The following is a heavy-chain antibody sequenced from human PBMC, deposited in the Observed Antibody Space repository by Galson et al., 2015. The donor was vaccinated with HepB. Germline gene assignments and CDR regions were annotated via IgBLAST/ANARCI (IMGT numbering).Heavy chain of an antibody. CDR3: ARRISLVRGIITRPDYYYGMDV. D-gene: IGHD3-10*01. J-gene: IGHJ6*02. V-gene: IGHV3-7*03. CDR2: INPDGSEE. CDR1: EFTFSSYG. Sequence: SLRLSWAGSEFTFSSYGLNWVRQAPGKGLEWVAHINPDGSEEYYAASLQGRFTVSRDNAKNSLYLQMDSLRAEDTAVYYCARRISLVRGIITRPDYYYGMDVWGQGTTVTVAS.